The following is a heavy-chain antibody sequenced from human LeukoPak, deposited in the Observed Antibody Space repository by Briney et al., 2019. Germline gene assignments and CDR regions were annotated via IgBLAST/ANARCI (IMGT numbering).Heavy chain of an antibody. CDR2: IYSGGST. J-gene: IGHJ6*02. CDR1: GFTVSSNY. Sequence: GGSLRLSCAASGFTVSSNYMSWVRQAPGKGLEWVSVIYSGGSTYYADCVKGRFTISRDNSKNTLYLQMNSLRAEDTAVYYCARDHMVRGVITYYYYGMDVWGQGTTVTVSS. D-gene: IGHD3-10*01. CDR3: ARDHMVRGVITYYYYGMDV. V-gene: IGHV3-66*01.